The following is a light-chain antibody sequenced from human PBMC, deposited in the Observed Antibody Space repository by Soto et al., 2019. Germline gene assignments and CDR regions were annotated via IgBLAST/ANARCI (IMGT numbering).Light chain of an antibody. J-gene: IGKJ1*01. V-gene: IGKV1-27*01. CDR1: QGIVNY. CDR3: QRYYTAPET. CDR2: DAS. Sequence: DIQMTQSPSSLSASVGDRVTITCRASQGIVNYLAWYQQKPGQVPKNLIYDASTLQSGVPSRFSGSGSGADFTLTISSLQSEDVATYYCQRYYTAPETFGQGTKVEIK.